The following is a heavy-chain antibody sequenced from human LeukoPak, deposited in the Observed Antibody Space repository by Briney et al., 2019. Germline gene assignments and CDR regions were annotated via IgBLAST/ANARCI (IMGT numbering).Heavy chain of an antibody. CDR3: AKGVYYYDSSAYYYTYYFDY. J-gene: IGHJ4*02. V-gene: IGHV3-23*01. CDR1: GFPFSSYA. D-gene: IGHD3-22*01. CDR2: ISGSGGST. Sequence: GGPLRLSCAASGFPFSSYAMSWVRQAPGKGLEWVSAISGSGGSTYYADSVKGRFTISRDNSKNTLYLKMNTLRAEDTAVYYCAKGVYYYDSSAYYYTYYFDYWGQGTLVTVSS.